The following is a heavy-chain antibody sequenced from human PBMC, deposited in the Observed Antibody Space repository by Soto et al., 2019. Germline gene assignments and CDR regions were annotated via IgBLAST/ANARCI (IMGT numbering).Heavy chain of an antibody. J-gene: IGHJ4*02. CDR1: GGSVSSGGNY. D-gene: IGHD6-6*01. CDR3: ARGLSSPSAAGV. Sequence: QLQLQESGPGLVKPSETLSLTCAVSGGSVSSGGNYWGWIRQSPGKGLEWIGSVHDTGTTHYNPALTSRVTLSVDTSKNQFSLNVNSVTAADTAVYYCARGLSSPSAAGVWGQGTLVNVSS. CDR2: VHDTGTT. V-gene: IGHV4-39*01.